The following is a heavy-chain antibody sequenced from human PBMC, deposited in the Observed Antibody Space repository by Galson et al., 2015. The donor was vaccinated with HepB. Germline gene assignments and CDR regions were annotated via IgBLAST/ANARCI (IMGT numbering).Heavy chain of an antibody. D-gene: IGHD3-3*01. CDR1: GYTFTKYD. CDR3: ARGGFFEWLLYGQTYYNYGLDV. V-gene: IGHV1-18*04. CDR2: ISAYNGNT. Sequence: SVKVSCKASGYTFTKYDINWVRQAPGQGLEWMGWISAYNGNTKYAQKFQGRVTMSTDTSTSTAYMDLRSLRSDDTAVYYCARGGFFEWLLYGQTYYNYGLDVWGQGTTVTVSS. J-gene: IGHJ6*02.